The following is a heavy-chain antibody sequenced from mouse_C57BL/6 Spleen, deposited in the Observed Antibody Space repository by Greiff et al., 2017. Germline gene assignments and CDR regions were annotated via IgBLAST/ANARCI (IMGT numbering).Heavy chain of an antibody. V-gene: IGHV5-17*01. D-gene: IGHD1-1*01. CDR3: ARPILRSYAMDY. CDR2: SSSGSSTI. J-gene: IGHJ4*01. CDR1: GFTFSDYG. Sequence: EVQLVESGGGLVKPGGSLKLSCEASGFTFSDYGMHWVRQAPEKGLEWVAYSSSGSSTIYYADTVKGRCTISRDNAKNTLFLQMTSLRSEDTAMYYCARPILRSYAMDYWGQGTSVTVSS.